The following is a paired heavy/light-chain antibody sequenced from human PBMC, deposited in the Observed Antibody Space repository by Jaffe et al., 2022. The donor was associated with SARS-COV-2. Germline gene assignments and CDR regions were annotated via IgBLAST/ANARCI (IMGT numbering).Light chain of an antibody. J-gene: IGKJ1*01. CDR3: QQSHSTPRT. Sequence: DIQMTQSPSSLSASVGDRVTITCRASQTISRYLNWYRQKPGKAPELLIYAASSLQSGVPSGFSGSGSGTDFTLTISSLQPEDFATYYCQQSHSTPRTFGQGTKVEIK. CDR2: AAS. V-gene: IGKV1-39*01. CDR1: QTISRY.
Heavy chain of an antibody. V-gene: IGHV1-3*01. J-gene: IGHJ3*02. CDR2: INAGNGDT. CDR1: GYTFTTYI. Sequence: QVQLVQSGAEVKQPGASVKVSCKASGYTFTTYIIHWVRQAPGQRLEWMAWINAGNGDTKYSQKFQGRVTITRDTSASTAYMELTSLRSEDTAVYFCARGPARVVNENDAFDIWGQGTMVTVSS. D-gene: IGHD3-3*01. CDR3: ARGPARVVNENDAFDI.